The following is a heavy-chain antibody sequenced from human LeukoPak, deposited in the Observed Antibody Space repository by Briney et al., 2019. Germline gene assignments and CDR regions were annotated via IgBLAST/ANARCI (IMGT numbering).Heavy chain of an antibody. CDR1: GFTFSSYT. Sequence: GGSLRLSCAASGFTFSSYTMNWVRQAPGKGLEWISSIGRDDYKYYADSVKGRFTISRDNARNSLYLQMDSLRAEDAAVYYCVYGGHRDYWGQGTLVTVSS. J-gene: IGHJ4*02. D-gene: IGHD4/OR15-4a*01. CDR3: VYGGHRDY. V-gene: IGHV3-21*01. CDR2: IGRDDYK.